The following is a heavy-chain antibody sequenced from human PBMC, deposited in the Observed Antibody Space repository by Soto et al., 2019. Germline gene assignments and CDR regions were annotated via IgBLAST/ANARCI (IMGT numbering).Heavy chain of an antibody. CDR1: GYTFSDYA. CDR3: AKPCCIFYSCFDNWFDP. CDR2: INAGNGDT. D-gene: IGHD3-3*01. V-gene: IGHV1-3*01. J-gene: IGHJ5*02. Sequence: SVKVSCKASGYTFSDYAIHCVRLAPGQRPEWMGWINAGNGDTKYSQKFQGRVTITRDPSASTAYMELNSLRPEDTAVYYCAKPCCIFYSCFDNWFDPCGKGSLVTASS.